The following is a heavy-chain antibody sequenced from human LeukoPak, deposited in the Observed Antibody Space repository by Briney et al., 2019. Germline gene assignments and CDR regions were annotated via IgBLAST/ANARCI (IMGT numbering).Heavy chain of an antibody. D-gene: IGHD3-22*01. CDR1: GYTFTGYY. Sequence: GASVKVSCKTSGYTFTGYYMHWVRQAPGQGLEWMGRINPNSGGTNYAQKFQGRVTMTRDTSISTTYVELNRLRSDDTAVYYCARSYDTSGYYPYYFDYWGQGTLVTVSS. CDR3: ARSYDTSGYYPYYFDY. J-gene: IGHJ4*02. V-gene: IGHV1-2*06. CDR2: INPNSGGT.